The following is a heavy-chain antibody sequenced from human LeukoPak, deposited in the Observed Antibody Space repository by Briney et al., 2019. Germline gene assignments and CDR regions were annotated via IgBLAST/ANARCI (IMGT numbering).Heavy chain of an antibody. CDR1: GFTFSSYG. D-gene: IGHD6-6*01. J-gene: IGHJ4*02. CDR2: IWYDGSNK. V-gene: IGHV3-33*01. Sequence: GRSLRLSCAASGFTFSSYGMHWVRQAPGKGLEWVAVIWYDGSNKYYADSVKGRFTISRDNAKNTLYLQMNSLRAEDTAVYYCAREGAEYSSSDYWGQGTLVTVSS. CDR3: AREGAEYSSSDY.